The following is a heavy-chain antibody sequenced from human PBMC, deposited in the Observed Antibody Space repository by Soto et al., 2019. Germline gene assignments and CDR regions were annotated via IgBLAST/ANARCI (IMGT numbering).Heavy chain of an antibody. J-gene: IGHJ6*03. V-gene: IGHV3-33*01. D-gene: IGHD4-17*01. Sequence: GGSLRLSCAASGFTFSSYGMHWVRQAPGKGLEWVAVIWYDGSNKYYADSVKGRFTISRDNSKNTLYLQMNSLRAEDTAVYYCARGVGLRYYYYYYMDVWGKGTTVTVSS. CDR3: ARGVGLRYYYYYYMDV. CDR2: IWYDGSNK. CDR1: GFTFSSYG.